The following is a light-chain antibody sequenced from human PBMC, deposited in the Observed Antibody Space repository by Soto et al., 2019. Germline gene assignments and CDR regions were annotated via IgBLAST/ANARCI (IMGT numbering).Light chain of an antibody. CDR3: HQYVSWT. Sequence: VKTQSPVTLCVFPGGSAPLYCRASQGVRNNLAWYQPRPGQAPRLLIYGASTRAAGIPARFSGSGSGTDFTLTISRLEPEDLAVYYCHQYVSWTLGQGTKVDI. V-gene: IGKV3-15*01. CDR1: QGVRNN. CDR2: GAS. J-gene: IGKJ1*01.